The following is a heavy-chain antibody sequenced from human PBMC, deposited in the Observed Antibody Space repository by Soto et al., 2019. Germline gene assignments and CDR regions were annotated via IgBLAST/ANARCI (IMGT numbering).Heavy chain of an antibody. CDR3: ATTHSGSQTKLWAFDI. CDR1: GYSFTSYW. D-gene: IGHD6-13*01. V-gene: IGHV5-51*01. CDR2: IYPGDSDT. J-gene: IGHJ3*02. Sequence: GESLKISCKGSGYSFTSYWIGWVRQMPGKSLEWMGIIYPGDSDTRYSPSFQGQVTISADKSISTAYLQWSSLKASDTAMYYCATTHSGSQTKLWAFDIWGQGTMVTVSS.